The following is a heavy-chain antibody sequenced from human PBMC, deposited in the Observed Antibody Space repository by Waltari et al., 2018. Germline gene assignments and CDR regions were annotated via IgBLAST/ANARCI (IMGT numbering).Heavy chain of an antibody. D-gene: IGHD2-2*01. J-gene: IGHJ4*02. V-gene: IGHV4-34*01. CDR3: ARDDIVVVPAALDY. Sequence: QVQLQQWGAGLLKPSETLSLTCAVYGGSFSVYYWSWLRQPPGKGLEWIGEINHSGSTNYNPSLKSRVTISVDTSKNQFSLKLSSVTAADTAVYYCARDDIVVVPAALDYWGQGTLVTVSS. CDR1: GGSFSVYY. CDR2: INHSGST.